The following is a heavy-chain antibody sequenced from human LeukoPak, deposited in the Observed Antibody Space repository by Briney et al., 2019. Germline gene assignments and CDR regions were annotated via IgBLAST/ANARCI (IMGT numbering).Heavy chain of an antibody. CDR2: ISPWSDYI. Sequence: GGSLRLSCAASGFDFSSYSMNWVRQAPGKGLEWVSAISPWSDYIYYADSVKGRFTISRDNAKNSLYLQMNSLRAEDTAVYYCARGKITMIVVGTFDYWGQGTLVTVSS. V-gene: IGHV3-21*01. D-gene: IGHD3-22*01. CDR3: ARGKITMIVVGTFDY. J-gene: IGHJ4*02. CDR1: GFDFSSYS.